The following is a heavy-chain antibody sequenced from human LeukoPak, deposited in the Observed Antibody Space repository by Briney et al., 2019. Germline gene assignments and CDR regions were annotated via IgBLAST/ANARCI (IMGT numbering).Heavy chain of an antibody. CDR1: GFTFSSYW. J-gene: IGHJ3*02. Sequence: GGSLRLTCAASGFTFSSYWMSWVRQAPGKGLEWVANIKQDGSEKNCVDSVKGRFTISRDNSKNTLYLQMNSLRPDDTAVYYCARLGLDCSGGSCSGIDAFDIWGQGTMVTVS. CDR3: ARLGLDCSGGSCSGIDAFDI. V-gene: IGHV3-7*01. D-gene: IGHD2-15*01. CDR2: IKQDGSEK.